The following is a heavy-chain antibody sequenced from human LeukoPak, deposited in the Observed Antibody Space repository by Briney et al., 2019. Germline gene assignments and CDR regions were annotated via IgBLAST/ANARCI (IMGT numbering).Heavy chain of an antibody. CDR3: ARDRGGYTYSHDY. CDR2: IYHDGST. V-gene: IGHV4-4*03. Sequence: LGSLRLSCAASGFTFSNYAMHWVRQAPGKGLEWIGEIYHDGSTNYNPSLKSRVTISMDKSKNQLSLKLNFVTAADTAVYYCARDRGGYTYSHDYWGQGTLVTVSS. D-gene: IGHD5-18*01. CDR1: GFTFSNYAM. J-gene: IGHJ4*02.